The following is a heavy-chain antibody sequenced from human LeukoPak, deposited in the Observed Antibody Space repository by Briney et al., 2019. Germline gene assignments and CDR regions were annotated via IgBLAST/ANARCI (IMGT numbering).Heavy chain of an antibody. V-gene: IGHV3-30-3*01. CDR3: ARAYDSSWHNFDY. D-gene: IGHD6-13*01. Sequence: GGSLRLSCAASGFTLSSFTMHWARHNPGKGLEWVAVISYDESQKWYADSVKGRFTISRDISKNTLFLEMDSLRGEDTAVYYCARAYDSSWHNFDYWGQGSLVTVSS. J-gene: IGHJ4*02. CDR2: ISYDESQK. CDR1: GFTLSSFT.